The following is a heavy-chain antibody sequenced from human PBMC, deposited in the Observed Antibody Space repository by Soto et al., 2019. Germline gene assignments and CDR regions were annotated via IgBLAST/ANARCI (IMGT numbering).Heavy chain of an antibody. V-gene: IGHV1-46*01. CDR2: VNPSGGST. CDR3: AREENCSDGICYSEYFQR. Sequence: ASVKVSCKASGYIFTAYSMHWVRQAPGQGLEWMGVVNPSGGSTNYAQRFQGRITMTRDTSTSTVYMDLSSLTSEDTAVYYCAREENCSDGICYSEYFQRWGQGTLVTVSS. CDR1: GYIFTAYS. D-gene: IGHD2-15*01. J-gene: IGHJ1*01.